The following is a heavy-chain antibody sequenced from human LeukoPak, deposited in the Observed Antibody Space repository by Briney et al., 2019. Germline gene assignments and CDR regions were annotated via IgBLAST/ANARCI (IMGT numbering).Heavy chain of an antibody. CDR2: LSGSGGNT. CDR3: AKDRRPTTVVTYPSD. J-gene: IGHJ4*02. Sequence: PGGSLRLSCAASGFTFSSYAMSWVRQAPRKGLEWVSALSGSGGNTYYADSVKGRFTISRDNSKNTLYLQMNSLRAEDTAVYYCAKDRRPTTVVTYPSDWGQGTLVTVSS. V-gene: IGHV3-23*01. CDR1: GFTFSSYA. D-gene: IGHD4-11*01.